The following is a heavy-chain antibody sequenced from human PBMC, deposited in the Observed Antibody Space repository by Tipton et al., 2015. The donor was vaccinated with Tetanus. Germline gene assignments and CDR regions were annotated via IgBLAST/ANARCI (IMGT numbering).Heavy chain of an antibody. J-gene: IGHJ4*02. CDR3: ARLYRPRRYYGDFTDY. V-gene: IGHV4-31*03. D-gene: IGHD4-17*01. Sequence: LRLSCSVSGGSISRGGYFWNWIRQRPGKGPEWIGYIYYSGSTYYNPSFKSRVSMSVDTSKNQFSLRLNSVTAADTAVYFCARLYRPRRYYGDFTDYWGQGTLVTVSS. CDR1: GGSISRGGYF. CDR2: IYYSGST.